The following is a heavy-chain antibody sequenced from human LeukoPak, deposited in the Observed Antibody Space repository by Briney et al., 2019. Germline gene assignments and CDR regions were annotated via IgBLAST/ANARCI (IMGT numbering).Heavy chain of an antibody. D-gene: IGHD5-24*01. CDR1: GYSFTSYW. Sequence: GEPLKISCKGSGYSFTSYWIGWVRPMPGKGLEWMRIIYPGDSDTRYSPSFQGQVTISADKSISTAYLQWSSLKASDTAMYYCARPLIDGYDLEAFDIWGQGTMVTVSS. V-gene: IGHV5-51*01. CDR3: ARPLIDGYDLEAFDI. CDR2: IYPGDSDT. J-gene: IGHJ3*02.